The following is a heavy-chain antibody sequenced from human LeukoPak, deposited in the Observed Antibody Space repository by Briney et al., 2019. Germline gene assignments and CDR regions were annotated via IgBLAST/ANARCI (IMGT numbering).Heavy chain of an antibody. V-gene: IGHV4-4*07. Sequence: SETLSLTCTVSGGSISSYYWTWIRQLAGKGLEWIGRIYPSGSTNYNPSLKSRVTMSVDTSKNQFSLKLSPVTAADTAVYYCARENSGSYREFDYWGQGTLVTVSS. CDR3: ARENSGSYREFDY. J-gene: IGHJ4*02. CDR2: IYPSGST. CDR1: GGSISSYY. D-gene: IGHD1-26*01.